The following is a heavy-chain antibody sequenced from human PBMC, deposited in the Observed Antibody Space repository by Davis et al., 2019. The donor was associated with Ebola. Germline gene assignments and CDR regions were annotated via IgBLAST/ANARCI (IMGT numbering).Heavy chain of an antibody. V-gene: IGHV5-10-1*01. D-gene: IGHD2-15*01. CDR1: GYSFTSYW. J-gene: IGHJ6*02. CDR3: ASATRILYTESYYYGMDV. CDR2: INPSDSYT. Sequence: GESLKISCKGSGYSFTSYWISWVRQVPGKGLEWMGRINPSDSYTNYSPSFQGHVTISADKSISTAYLQWSSLKASDTAMYYCASATRILYTESYYYGMDVWGQGTTVTVSS.